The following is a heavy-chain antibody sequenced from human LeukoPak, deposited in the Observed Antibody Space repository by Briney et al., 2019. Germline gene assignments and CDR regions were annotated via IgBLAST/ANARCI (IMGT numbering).Heavy chain of an antibody. CDR1: GFTFNNAW. CDR2: IKSKADGGTT. CDR3: SSGRWMGFDI. V-gene: IGHV3-15*01. Sequence: PGGSLRLSCAASGFTFNNAWMSWVREAPGKGLEWVGRIKSKADGGTTDYATPVKGRFTISRDDSKNTLYLEMNSLKTEDTAIYYCSSGRWMGFDIWGLGTMVTVSS. D-gene: IGHD4-23*01. J-gene: IGHJ3*02.